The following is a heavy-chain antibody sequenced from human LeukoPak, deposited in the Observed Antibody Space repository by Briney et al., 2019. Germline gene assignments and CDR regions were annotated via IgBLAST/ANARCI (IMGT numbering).Heavy chain of an antibody. Sequence: PSETQSLTCTVSGGSISSGGYYWSWIRQHPGKGLEWIGYIYYSGSTCYNPSLKSRVTISVDTSKNQFSLKLSSVTAADTAVYYCARGSGSYHVDYWGQGTLVTVSS. CDR3: ARGSGSYHVDY. J-gene: IGHJ4*02. V-gene: IGHV4-31*03. CDR1: GGSISSGGYY. D-gene: IGHD1-26*01. CDR2: IYYSGST.